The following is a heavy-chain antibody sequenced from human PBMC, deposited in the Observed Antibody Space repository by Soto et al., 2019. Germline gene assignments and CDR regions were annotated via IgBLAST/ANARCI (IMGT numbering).Heavy chain of an antibody. V-gene: IGHV1-69*12. J-gene: IGHJ5*02. CDR3: ARDLLAAAGISGARWFDP. CDR2: IIPIFGTA. CDR1: GGTFSSYA. D-gene: IGHD6-13*01. Sequence: QVQLVQSGAEVKKPGSSVKVSCKASGGTFSSYAISWVRQAPGQGLEWMGGIIPIFGTANYAQKFQGRVTITADESTSTAYMELSRLRSEDTAVYYCARDLLAAAGISGARWFDPWGQGTLVTVSS.